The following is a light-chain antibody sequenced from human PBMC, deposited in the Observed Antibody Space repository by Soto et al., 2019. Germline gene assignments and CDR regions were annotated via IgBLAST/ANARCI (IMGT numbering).Light chain of an antibody. CDR3: SSYTRSSTWV. CDR2: EVS. V-gene: IGLV2-14*01. CDR1: SSDIGGYNY. Sequence: QSALTQPASVSGSPGQSITISCTGTSSDIGGYNYVSWYQQHPGKAPKLMIYEVSNWPSGVSNRFSGSKSGNTASLTISGLQPEDEGDYYCSSYTRSSTWVFGGGTKVTVL. J-gene: IGLJ3*02.